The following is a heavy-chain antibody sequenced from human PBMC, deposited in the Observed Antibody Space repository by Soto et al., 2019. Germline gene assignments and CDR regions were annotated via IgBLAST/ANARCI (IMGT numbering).Heavy chain of an antibody. CDR3: ARDQVGSSGWYGYYYYYCMDV. D-gene: IGHD6-19*01. Sequence: QVQLVESGGGVVQPGRSLRLSCAASGFTFSSYAMHWVRQAPGKGLEWVAVISYDGSNKYYADSVKGRFTISRDNSKNTLYLQMNSLRAEDTAVYYCARDQVGSSGWYGYYYYYCMDVWGQGTTVTVSS. V-gene: IGHV3-30-3*01. CDR2: ISYDGSNK. J-gene: IGHJ6*02. CDR1: GFTFSSYA.